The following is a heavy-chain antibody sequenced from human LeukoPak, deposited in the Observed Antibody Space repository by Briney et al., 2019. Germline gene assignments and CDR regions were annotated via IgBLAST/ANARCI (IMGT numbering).Heavy chain of an antibody. CDR3: AREAVVAATGGDY. J-gene: IGHJ4*02. CDR2: IYYSGST. D-gene: IGHD2-15*01. CDR1: GGSISSSSYY. Sequence: KPSETLSLTCTVSGGSISSSSYYWGWIRQPPGKGLEWIGSIYYSGSTYYNPSLKSRVTISVDTSKNQFSLKLSSVTAADTAVYYCAREAVVAATGGDYWGQGTLVTVSS. V-gene: IGHV4-39*02.